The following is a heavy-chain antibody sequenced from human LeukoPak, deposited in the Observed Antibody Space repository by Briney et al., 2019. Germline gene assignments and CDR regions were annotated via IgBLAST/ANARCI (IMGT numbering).Heavy chain of an antibody. CDR3: ASRPRADMGRLDY. V-gene: IGHV3-23*01. Sequence: GGSLRLSCAASGFTFSSCAMTWVRQAPGKGLEWVASITCDGTRTYYTDSVKGRLTISRDNSKNTLYLKMNSLRADETAIYYCASRPRADMGRLDYWGQGTLVTVST. D-gene: IGHD1-14*01. CDR2: ITCDGTRT. CDR1: GFTFSSCA. J-gene: IGHJ4*02.